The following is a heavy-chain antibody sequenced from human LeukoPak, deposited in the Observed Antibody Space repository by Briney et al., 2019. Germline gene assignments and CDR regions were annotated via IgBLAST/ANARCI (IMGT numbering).Heavy chain of an antibody. CDR2: IKKDGSEK. Sequence: GGSLRLSCVASGFTFSSYWMSWVRQAPRKGLEWVARIKKDGSEKYYVDSVKGRFTISRDNAKNSLYLQMHSLRVEDTAVYYCARSDFWSGTPSYFDYWGQGTLVTVSS. D-gene: IGHD3-3*01. V-gene: IGHV3-7*01. CDR3: ARSDFWSGTPSYFDY. CDR1: GFTFSSYW. J-gene: IGHJ4*02.